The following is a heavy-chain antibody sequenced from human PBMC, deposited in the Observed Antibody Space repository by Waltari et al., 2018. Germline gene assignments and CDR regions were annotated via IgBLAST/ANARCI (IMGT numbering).Heavy chain of an antibody. Sequence: QVQLVQSGAEVKKPGASLKVSCKASGYTFTSYDINWVRQATGPGLEWMGWMDPNSGNTGYAQQFQGRVIMTRNTSLGTAYMELSSLKSEDTAVYYCARGPSLLHCGGDCSMDYWGQGTLVTVSS. CDR2: MDPNSGNT. CDR3: ARGPSLLHCGGDCSMDY. CDR1: GYTFTSYD. J-gene: IGHJ4*02. V-gene: IGHV1-8*02. D-gene: IGHD2-21*02.